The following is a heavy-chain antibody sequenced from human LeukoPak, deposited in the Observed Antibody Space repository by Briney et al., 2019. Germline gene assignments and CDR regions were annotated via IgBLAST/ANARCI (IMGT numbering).Heavy chain of an antibody. J-gene: IGHJ4*02. CDR1: GFTVSSNY. D-gene: IGHD5-18*01. V-gene: IGHV3-66*04. CDR2: IYSGGNT. CDR3: ARLSPYSYGLAAIDY. Sequence: RGSLRLSCAASGFTVSSNYMSWVRQAPGKGLEWVSVIYSGGNTYYADSVMGRFTISRDNTKNTLYLQMNSLRAEDTAVYYCARLSPYSYGLAAIDYWGQGTLVTVSS.